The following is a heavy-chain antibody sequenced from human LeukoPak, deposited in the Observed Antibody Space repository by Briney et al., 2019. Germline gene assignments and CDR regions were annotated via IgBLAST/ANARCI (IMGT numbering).Heavy chain of an antibody. J-gene: IGHJ4*02. Sequence: SETLSLTCTVSGGSTSSSNYYWVWIRQPPGKGLEWIGSVYYSGRTYCNPSLKSRVTISVDTSKNQFSLKLSSVTATDTAVNHCARHDGRTLAPFDYWGQGTLVTVSS. V-gene: IGHV4-39*01. D-gene: IGHD2-15*01. CDR2: VYYSGRT. CDR1: GGSTSSSNYY. CDR3: ARHDGRTLAPFDY.